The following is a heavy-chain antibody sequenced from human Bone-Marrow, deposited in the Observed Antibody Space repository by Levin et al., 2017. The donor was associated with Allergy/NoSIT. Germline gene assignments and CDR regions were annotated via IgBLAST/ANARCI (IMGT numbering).Heavy chain of an antibody. V-gene: IGHV1-8*01. Sequence: ASVKVSCKASGYTFSTYDITWVRQATGQGLEWVGWMNPNSGNTGYAQRFQGRVTMTRDTSISTAYMELSSLTSEDTAVYYCARAVRNQLVSDVWGQGTTFSVSS. CDR3: ARAVRNQLVSDV. CDR1: GYTFSTYD. J-gene: IGHJ6*02. CDR2: MNPNSGNT. D-gene: IGHD2-2*01.